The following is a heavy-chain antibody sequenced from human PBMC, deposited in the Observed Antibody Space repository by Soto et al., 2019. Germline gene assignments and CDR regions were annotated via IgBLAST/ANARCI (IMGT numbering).Heavy chain of an antibody. V-gene: IGHV4-59*01. Sequence: SETLSLTCTVSGGSLSSYYWTWIRQSPGKGLEWIGYVYFSGNTNYNPSLKSRVTISIDTSKNQFSLRLASVTAADTAVYYCARDKYCSGGSCRKNWFDPWGQGTLVTAPQ. D-gene: IGHD2-15*01. CDR1: GGSLSSYY. J-gene: IGHJ5*02. CDR3: ARDKYCSGGSCRKNWFDP. CDR2: VYFSGNT.